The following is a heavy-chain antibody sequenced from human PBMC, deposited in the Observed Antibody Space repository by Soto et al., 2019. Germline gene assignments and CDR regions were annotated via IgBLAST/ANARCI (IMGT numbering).Heavy chain of an antibody. Sequence: QVHLVQSGAEVKEPGASVKVSCKASGYTFTSYGISWVRQATGQGLEWMGYIGAYNENANYAQKFQGRVTMTTDTSRTADYLELRRLRSDDTAVYYGGRDCFSDYVFDSWGRGTRVTVSS. CDR3: GRDCFSDYVFDS. CDR2: IGAYNENA. V-gene: IGHV1-18*01. CDR1: GYTFTSYG. D-gene: IGHD4-17*01. J-gene: IGHJ4*02.